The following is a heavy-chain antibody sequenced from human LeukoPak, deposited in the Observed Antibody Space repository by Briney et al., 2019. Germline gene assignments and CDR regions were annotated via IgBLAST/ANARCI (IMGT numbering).Heavy chain of an antibody. Sequence: SETLSLTCTVSGGSISGYYWTWIRQPPGKGLEWIGYIYYTGSTNYNPSLKSRVTISVDTSKNQFSLNQSSVTAADTALYYCARFDRDGYNLDYWGQGTLVTVSS. CDR3: ARFDRDGYNLDY. J-gene: IGHJ4*02. V-gene: IGHV4-59*01. CDR1: GGSISGYY. CDR2: IYYTGST. D-gene: IGHD5-24*01.